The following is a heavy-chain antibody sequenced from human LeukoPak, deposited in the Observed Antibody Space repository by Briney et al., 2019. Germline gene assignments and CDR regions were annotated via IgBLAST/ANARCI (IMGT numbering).Heavy chain of an antibody. CDR1: GFTFSSYG. Sequence: GRSLRLSCAASGFTFSSYGMHWVRQAPGKGLEWVAVIWYDGSNKYYADSVKGRFTISRDNSKNTLYLQMNSLRAEDTAVYYCAKEVLMVTAGGQGTLVTVSS. J-gene: IGHJ4*02. CDR3: AKEVLMVTA. D-gene: IGHD2-8*01. CDR2: IWYDGSNK. V-gene: IGHV3-33*06.